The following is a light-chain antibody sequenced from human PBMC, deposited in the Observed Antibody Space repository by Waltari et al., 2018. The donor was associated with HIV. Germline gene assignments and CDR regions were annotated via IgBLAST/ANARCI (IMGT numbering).Light chain of an antibody. J-gene: IGLJ2*01. CDR1: NSDTGHYKF. CDR2: EDK. V-gene: IGLV2-23*01. CDR3: CAYAGGLE. Sequence: QSALTQPASVSGSPGQSITISCTGTNSDTGHYKFVSWYQLYPGKAPKLIIYEDKKRPSGISNRFSASKSADTASLTISGLQAEDEADYYCCAYAGGLEFGGGTKLTV.